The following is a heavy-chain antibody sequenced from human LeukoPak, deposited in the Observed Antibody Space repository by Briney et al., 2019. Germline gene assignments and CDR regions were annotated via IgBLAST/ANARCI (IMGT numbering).Heavy chain of an antibody. CDR3: AKDLGGFGDFWSGYYTNPGYFDY. J-gene: IGHJ4*02. CDR2: IYSSGST. D-gene: IGHD3-3*01. V-gene: IGHV3-66*03. CDR1: GFTVSSNY. Sequence: GGSLRLSCAASGFTVSSNYMSWVRQAPGKGLEWVSVIYSSGSTYYADSVKGRFTISRDTSKNTLYLQMNSLRAEDTAVYYCAKDLGGFGDFWSGYYTNPGYFDYWGQGTLVTVSS.